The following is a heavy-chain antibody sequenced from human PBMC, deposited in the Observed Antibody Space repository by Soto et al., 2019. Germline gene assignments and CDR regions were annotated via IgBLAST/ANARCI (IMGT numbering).Heavy chain of an antibody. Sequence: QVQLQESGPGLVKPSETLSLTCTVSGGSISSNYWSWIRQPPGKGLEWIGYIYYSGSTNYSPSLKSRVTISVDTSKNQFSLKLSSVTAADTAVYYCARASTVVTHSGSYNWFDPWGQGTLVTVSS. CDR3: ARASTVVTHSGSYNWFDP. J-gene: IGHJ5*02. CDR2: IYYSGST. D-gene: IGHD2-21*02. V-gene: IGHV4-59*01. CDR1: GGSISSNY.